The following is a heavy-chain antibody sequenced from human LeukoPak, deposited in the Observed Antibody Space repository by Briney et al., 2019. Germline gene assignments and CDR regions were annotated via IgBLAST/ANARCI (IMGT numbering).Heavy chain of an antibody. J-gene: IGHJ3*01. D-gene: IGHD2-2*01. CDR2: MNPNSGNT. CDR3: ASAHCSGSSCFWGAFEF. CDR1: GYTFTSYD. V-gene: IGHV1-8*01. Sequence: GASVKVSRKASGYTFTSYDINWVRQATGQGLEWMGWMNPNSGNTGYAQKFQGRVTLTRNTSITTAYMELSSLKSDDTAVYYCASAHCSGSSCFWGAFEFWGQGTMVTVSS.